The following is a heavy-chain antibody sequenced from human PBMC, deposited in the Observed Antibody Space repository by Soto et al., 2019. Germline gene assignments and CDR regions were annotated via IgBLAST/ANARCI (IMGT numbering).Heavy chain of an antibody. CDR2: IYYRGNT. Sequence: SETLSLTCTVSGGSVSSGSYYWSWIRQPAGKGLEWIGYIYYRGNTNYNPSLKSRVTISVDTSKNQFLLSLTSVTDADTAVYYCATGGVSAASDYYNGLDVWGPGTTVTVS. CDR3: ATGGVSAASDYYNGLDV. V-gene: IGHV4-61*01. J-gene: IGHJ6*02. CDR1: GGSVSSGSYY. D-gene: IGHD2-2*01.